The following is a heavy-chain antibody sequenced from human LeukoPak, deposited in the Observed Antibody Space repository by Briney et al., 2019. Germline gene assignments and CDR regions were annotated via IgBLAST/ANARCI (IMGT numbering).Heavy chain of an antibody. J-gene: IGHJ4*02. D-gene: IGHD4-23*01. CDR1: GFTSSSYG. CDR2: ISYNGSNK. Sequence: PGRSLRLSCAASGFTSSSYGMHWVRHAPGKGLEWVAVISYNGSNKYYADSVKGRFTISRDNSKNTLYLQMNSLRAEDTAVYYCAKDLTVATRAPYFDGWGQGTLVTASS. V-gene: IGHV3-30*18. CDR3: AKDLTVATRAPYFDG.